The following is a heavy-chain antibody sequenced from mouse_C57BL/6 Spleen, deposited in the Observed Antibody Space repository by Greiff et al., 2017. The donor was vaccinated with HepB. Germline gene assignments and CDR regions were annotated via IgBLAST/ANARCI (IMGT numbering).Heavy chain of an antibody. J-gene: IGHJ3*01. CDR3: AHYYGSSPFAY. D-gene: IGHD1-1*01. V-gene: IGHV1-26*01. Sequence: EXQLQQSGPELVKPGASVKISCKASGYTFTDYYMNWVKQSHGKSLEWIGDINPNNGGTSYNQKFKGKATLTVDKSSSTAYMELRSLTSEDSAVYYCAHYYGSSPFAYWGQGTLVTVSA. CDR2: INPNNGGT. CDR1: GYTFTDYY.